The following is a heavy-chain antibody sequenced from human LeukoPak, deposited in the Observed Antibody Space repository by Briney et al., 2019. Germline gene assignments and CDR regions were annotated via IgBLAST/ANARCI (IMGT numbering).Heavy chain of an antibody. Sequence: GASVKVSCKASGGTFSSYAISWVRQAPGQGLEWMGGIIPIFGTANYAQKFQGRVTITADESTSTAYTELSSLRSEDTAVYYCARPHDYGDYYFDYWGQGTLVTVSS. D-gene: IGHD4-17*01. J-gene: IGHJ4*02. CDR3: ARPHDYGDYYFDY. CDR2: IIPIFGTA. CDR1: GGTFSSYA. V-gene: IGHV1-69*13.